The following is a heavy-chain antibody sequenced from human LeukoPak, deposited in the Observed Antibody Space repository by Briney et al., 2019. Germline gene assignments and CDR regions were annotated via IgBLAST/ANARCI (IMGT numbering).Heavy chain of an antibody. D-gene: IGHD2-2*01. V-gene: IGHV3-23*01. CDR3: AKTYCSSTSCPQGY. CDR1: GFTFSSYS. CDR2: ISGSGGST. J-gene: IGHJ4*02. Sequence: GGSLRLSCAASGFTFSSYSMNWVRQAPGKGLEWVSAISGSGGSTYYADSVKGRFTISRDNSKNTLYLQMNSLRAEDTAVYYCAKTYCSSTSCPQGYWGQGTLVTVSS.